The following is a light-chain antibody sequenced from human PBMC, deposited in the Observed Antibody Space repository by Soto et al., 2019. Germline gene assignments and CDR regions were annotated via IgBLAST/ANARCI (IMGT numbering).Light chain of an antibody. CDR3: SSYTNSGTVL. V-gene: IGLV2-14*01. Sequence: QSALTQPASVSGSPGQSITISCTGTSSDVGGYDYVSWYQQYAGKAPKLTIYNVRTRPSGVSNRFSGSKSGNTASLTISGLQPEDEADYFCSSYTNSGTVLFGGGTKVTVL. CDR1: SSDVGGYDY. CDR2: NVR. J-gene: IGLJ2*01.